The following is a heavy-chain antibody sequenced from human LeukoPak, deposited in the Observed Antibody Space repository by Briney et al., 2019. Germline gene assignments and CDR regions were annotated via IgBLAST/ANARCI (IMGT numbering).Heavy chain of an antibody. CDR1: GFTFSDYY. Sequence: PGGSLRLSCAASGFTFSDYYMSWIRLAPGKGLEWVSSISSGGITIYYADSVKGRLTISRDNSKNTLYLQMNSLRAEDTAVYYCAKDSRQWYFDYWGQGTLVTVSS. CDR3: AKDSRQWYFDY. J-gene: IGHJ4*02. V-gene: IGHV3-11*01. D-gene: IGHD6-19*01. CDR2: ISSGGITI.